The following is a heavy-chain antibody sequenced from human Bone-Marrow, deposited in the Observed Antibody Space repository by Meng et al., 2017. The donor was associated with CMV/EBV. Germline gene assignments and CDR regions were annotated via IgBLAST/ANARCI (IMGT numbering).Heavy chain of an antibody. D-gene: IGHD2-2*02. J-gene: IGHJ5*02. CDR2: IYHSGST. Sequence: LRLSCTVSGDSFSSGDYYWNWIRQHPGKGLEWIGNIYHSGSTDYHPSLRSRLTISIDTSKNQFSLKLRSVTAADTAVYYCARGGSLGCSSISCYTGNWFDPWGQGTRVTVSS. CDR3: ARGGSLGCSSISCYTGNWFDP. CDR1: GDSFSSGDYY. V-gene: IGHV4-31*03.